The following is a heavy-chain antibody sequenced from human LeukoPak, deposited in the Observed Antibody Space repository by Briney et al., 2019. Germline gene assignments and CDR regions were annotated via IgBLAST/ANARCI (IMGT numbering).Heavy chain of an antibody. D-gene: IGHD2-15*01. Sequence: GRSLRLSCAASGFTFSSYAMHWVRQAPGKGLEWVAVISYDGSNKYYADSVKGRFTISRDNSKNTLYLQMNSLRAEDAAVYYCAKIESRYCRGASCYWEGSYYYYGIDVWGKGTTVTVSS. CDR3: AKIESRYCRGASCYWEGSYYYYGIDV. CDR1: GFTFSSYA. J-gene: IGHJ6*04. CDR2: ISYDGSNK. V-gene: IGHV3-30*04.